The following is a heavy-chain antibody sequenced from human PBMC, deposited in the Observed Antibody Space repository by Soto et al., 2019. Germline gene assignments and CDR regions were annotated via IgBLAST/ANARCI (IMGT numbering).Heavy chain of an antibody. CDR2: ISDSGTST. D-gene: IGHD3-3*01. CDR1: CFILTRYS. J-gene: IGHJ4*02. V-gene: IGHV3-23*01. Sequence: PGGSLRLSCAASCFILTRYSMNWVRQAPGKGLEWVSAISDSGTSTYYATSVKDRYPSSRDNTQNTLYLQMTSLRAEDTAIGKCAKCNDLWSGNMPHELDFWGQGALVTVSS. CDR3: AKCNDLWSGNMPHELDF.